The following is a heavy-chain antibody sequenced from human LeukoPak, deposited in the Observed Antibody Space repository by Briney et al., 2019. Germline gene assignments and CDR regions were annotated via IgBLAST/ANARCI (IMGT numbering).Heavy chain of an antibody. J-gene: IGHJ4*02. D-gene: IGHD6-19*01. Sequence: GGSLRLSCAASGFTFSNAWMSWVRQAPGKGLEWVGRIKSKTDGGTTDYAAPVKGRFTISRDDSKNTLYLQMNSLKAEDTAVYYCVAGWGYYFDYWGQGTLVTVSS. CDR1: GFTFSNAW. V-gene: IGHV3-15*01. CDR2: IKSKTDGGTT. CDR3: VAGWGYYFDY.